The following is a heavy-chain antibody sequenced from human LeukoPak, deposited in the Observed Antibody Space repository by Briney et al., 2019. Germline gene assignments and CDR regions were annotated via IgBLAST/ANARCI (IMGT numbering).Heavy chain of an antibody. Sequence: GGSLRLSCAASGFTFSDYYMSWIRQAPGKGLEWVSYISSSSSYTNYADSVKGRFTISRDNAKNSLCLQMNSLRAEDTAVYYCARDRLDCSSTSCYRGYYYYYGMDVWGQGTTVTVSS. V-gene: IGHV3-11*05. CDR3: ARDRLDCSSTSCYRGYYYYYGMDV. CDR1: GFTFSDYY. D-gene: IGHD2-2*01. J-gene: IGHJ6*02. CDR2: ISSSSSYT.